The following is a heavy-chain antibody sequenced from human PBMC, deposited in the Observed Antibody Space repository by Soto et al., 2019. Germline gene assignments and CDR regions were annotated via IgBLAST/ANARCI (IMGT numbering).Heavy chain of an antibody. J-gene: IGHJ5*01. Sequence: SETLCLTWSGSSGSPSRSTYHWSWLRQPPGTGPEWIGSIYYSGNTYYKPSLKSPVSISIDTSRNQFSLKLTSVTAADTGVYYCSSSSPFHSWG. CDR1: SGSPSRSTYH. CDR2: IYYSGNT. CDR3: SSSSPFHS. D-gene: IGHD6-6*01. V-gene: IGHV4-39*01.